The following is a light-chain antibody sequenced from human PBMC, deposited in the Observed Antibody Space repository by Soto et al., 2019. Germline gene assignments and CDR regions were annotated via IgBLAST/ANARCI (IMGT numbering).Light chain of an antibody. V-gene: IGKV3-11*01. CDR2: DAS. CDR3: QQRSNWFT. J-gene: IGKJ3*01. CDR1: QSVSSF. Sequence: EVALTQSPATLSLSPGERATLSCRASQSVSSFVAWYQQKPGQAPRLLIYDASNRATGIPARFVGSGSGTDFTLTISGPEPEDFAVYYCQQRSNWFTFGPGTKVDIK.